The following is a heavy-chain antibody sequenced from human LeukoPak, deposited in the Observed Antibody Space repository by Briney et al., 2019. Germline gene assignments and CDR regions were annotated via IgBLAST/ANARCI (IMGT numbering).Heavy chain of an antibody. Sequence: PSETLSLTXAVSGYSISSGYYWDWIRQPPGKGLERIGSIYHSGSTYYNPSLKSRVTISVDTSKNQFSLKLSSVTAADTAVYYCARHGRDGYNFWGQGTLVTVSS. CDR2: IYHSGST. CDR1: GYSISSGYY. D-gene: IGHD5-24*01. CDR3: ARHGRDGYNF. J-gene: IGHJ4*02. V-gene: IGHV4-38-2*01.